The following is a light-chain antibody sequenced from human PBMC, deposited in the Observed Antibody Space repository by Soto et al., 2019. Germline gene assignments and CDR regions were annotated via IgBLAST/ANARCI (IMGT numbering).Light chain of an antibody. Sequence: DIQMTQSPSSLSASVGDRVTITCQASQDIDNYLNWYQQKSGKAPKLLIYDASNLETGVPSRFSGSGSGTDFTFTIISLQPDDIATYHCQQYDNLPLTFGGGTKVDIK. CDR1: QDIDNY. J-gene: IGKJ4*01. V-gene: IGKV1-33*01. CDR2: DAS. CDR3: QQYDNLPLT.